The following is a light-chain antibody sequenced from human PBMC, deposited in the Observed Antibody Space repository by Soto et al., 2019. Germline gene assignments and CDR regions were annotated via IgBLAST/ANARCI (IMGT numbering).Light chain of an antibody. Sequence: DIVMTQSPDSLAVSLGERATIKCRSSQSLLYTSNNKNHLAWYQQKPGQSPKVLIYWASTRQTGVPERFSGSGSWTDFTLTISSLQADDVAIYYCQQYFSTPITFGQGTRLGIK. CDR2: WAS. V-gene: IGKV4-1*01. J-gene: IGKJ5*01. CDR1: QSLLYTSNNKNH. CDR3: QQYFSTPIT.